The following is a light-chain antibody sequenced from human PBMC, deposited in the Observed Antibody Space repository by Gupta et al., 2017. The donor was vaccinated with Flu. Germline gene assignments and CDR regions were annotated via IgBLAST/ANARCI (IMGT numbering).Light chain of an antibody. Sequence: DIQMTQSPSSLSASIGDRVTITCRASQSISTYLNWYQQKAGGAPRLLIYAASSLQSGVPSRFSGSGSGTEFALTISMLHPEDFATYYCQQWNYSPITFGPGTKVDIK. V-gene: IGKV1-39*01. CDR2: AAS. J-gene: IGKJ3*01. CDR1: QSISTY. CDR3: QQWNYSPIT.